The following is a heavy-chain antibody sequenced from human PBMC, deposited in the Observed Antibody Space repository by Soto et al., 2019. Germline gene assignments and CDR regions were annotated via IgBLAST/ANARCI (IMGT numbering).Heavy chain of an antibody. CDR3: ARIFNDAFDL. CDR1: GCRFFSYW. CDR2: IYPGDSDT. V-gene: IGHV5-51*01. Sequence: XESLKISCKGSGCRFFSYWIGWVRQMPGKGLEWMGIIYPGDSDTRYSPSFQGQVTMSVDKSISTAYLQWSSLKASDIAMYYCARIFNDAFDLRGQGTMVTVS. J-gene: IGHJ3*01.